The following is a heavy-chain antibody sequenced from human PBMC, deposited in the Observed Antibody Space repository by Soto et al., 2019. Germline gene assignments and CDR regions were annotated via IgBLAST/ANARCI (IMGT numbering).Heavy chain of an antibody. J-gene: IGHJ4*02. CDR3: AKGSIEYSASVDN. Sequence: LSCAASGFSFSSYAMVWVRQAPGKGLEWVSVISARGGSSYFADSAKGRFTISRDNSKNVLSLEMNSLRAEDTAIYFCAKGSIEYSASVDNWGQGTLVLVSA. CDR2: ISARGGSS. D-gene: IGHD1-26*01. V-gene: IGHV3-23*01. CDR1: GFSFSSYA.